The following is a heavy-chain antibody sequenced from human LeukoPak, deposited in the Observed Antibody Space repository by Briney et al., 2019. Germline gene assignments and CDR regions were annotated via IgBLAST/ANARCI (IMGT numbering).Heavy chain of an antibody. CDR2: ISYDGSNK. D-gene: IGHD6-13*01. V-gene: IGHV3-30-3*01. CDR3: ARSQGEAAAATGY. Sequence: GGSLRLSCAASGFTFSSYAMHWVRQAPGKGLEWVAVISYDGSNKYYADSVKGRFTISRDNSKNTLYLQMNSLRAEDTAVYYCARSQGEAAAATGYWGQGTLVTVSS. J-gene: IGHJ4*02. CDR1: GFTFSSYA.